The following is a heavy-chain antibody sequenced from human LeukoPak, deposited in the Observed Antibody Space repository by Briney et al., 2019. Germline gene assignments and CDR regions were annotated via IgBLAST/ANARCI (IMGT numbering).Heavy chain of an antibody. Sequence: GGSLRLSCAASGSTFSNYGMTWVRQAPGKGLEWVSGISGLGGTTYYADSVKGRFTISRDNSKDTLYLQMNSLRVEDTAVYYCAKSFSGWFYFDSWGQGTLVTVSS. J-gene: IGHJ4*02. D-gene: IGHD6-19*01. CDR1: GSTFSNYG. V-gene: IGHV3-23*01. CDR3: AKSFSGWFYFDS. CDR2: ISGLGGTT.